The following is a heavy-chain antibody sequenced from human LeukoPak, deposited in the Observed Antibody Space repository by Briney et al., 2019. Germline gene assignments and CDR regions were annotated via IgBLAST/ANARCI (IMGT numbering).Heavy chain of an antibody. D-gene: IGHD4-17*01. CDR3: ARLLTTVTTNWFDP. Sequence: SETLSLTCTVSGGSISSSSYYWGWIRQPPGKGLEWIGSIYYSGSTYYNPSLKSRATISVDTSKNQFSLKLSSVTAADTAVYYCARLLTTVTTNWFDPWGQGTLVTVSS. CDR2: IYYSGST. J-gene: IGHJ5*02. V-gene: IGHV4-39*01. CDR1: GGSISSSSYY.